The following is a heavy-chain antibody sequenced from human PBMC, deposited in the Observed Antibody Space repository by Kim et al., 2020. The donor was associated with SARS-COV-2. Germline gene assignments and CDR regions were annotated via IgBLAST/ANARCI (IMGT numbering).Heavy chain of an antibody. J-gene: IGHJ4*02. Sequence: GGSLRLSCAASGFTFSSYAMSWVRQAPGKGLEWVSAISGSGGSTYYADSVKGRFTISRDNSKNTLYLQMNSLRAEDTAVYYCAKVGSGVAARHRLDDYWGQGTLVTVSS. CDR2: ISGSGGST. D-gene: IGHD6-6*01. CDR1: GFTFSSYA. V-gene: IGHV3-23*01. CDR3: AKVGSGVAARHRLDDY.